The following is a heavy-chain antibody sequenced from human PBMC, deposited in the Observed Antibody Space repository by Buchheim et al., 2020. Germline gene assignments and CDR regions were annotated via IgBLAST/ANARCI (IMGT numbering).Heavy chain of an antibody. Sequence: EVQLVESGGGLVQPGGSLRLSCAASGFNFSIYSINWVRQAPGKGLEWVSYISSSGTTTYYAHSVKGRFTTPRDNHKHTMSLHMNSLRADDTAVYCCARETRDMATAEYEYWGQGTL. CDR3: ARETRDMATAEYEY. V-gene: IGHV3-48*01. J-gene: IGHJ4*02. CDR1: GFNFSIYS. D-gene: IGHD2-15*01. CDR2: ISSSGTTT.